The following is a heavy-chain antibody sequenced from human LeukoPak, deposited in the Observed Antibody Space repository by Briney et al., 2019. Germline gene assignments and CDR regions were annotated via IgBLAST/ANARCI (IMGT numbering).Heavy chain of an antibody. D-gene: IGHD2-2*01. J-gene: IGHJ5*01. CDR1: GFTFRSYA. Sequence: GGSLRLSCAVSGFTFRSYAMAWVRQAAGTGLEWVSGIGGTSTNTYYADSVKGRFTISRDNSRNTLYLQMNSLRAEDTALYYCAKVLSAAPDNWFDSWGQGTLVIVSS. V-gene: IGHV3-23*01. CDR3: AKVLSAAPDNWFDS. CDR2: IGGTSTNT.